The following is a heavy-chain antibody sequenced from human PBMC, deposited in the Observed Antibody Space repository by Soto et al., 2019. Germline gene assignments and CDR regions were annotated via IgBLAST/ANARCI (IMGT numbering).Heavy chain of an antibody. CDR1: GFTFSSYA. CDR2: ISGSGGST. V-gene: IGHV3-23*01. CDR3: AKDRDLYCSSTSCYSGYFDY. D-gene: IGHD2-2*01. Sequence: GGSLRLSCAASGFTFSSYAMSWVRQAPGKGLEWVSAISGSGGSTYYADSVKGRFTISRDNSKNTLYLQMNSLRAEDTAVYYCAKDRDLYCSSTSCYSGYFDYWGQGTLVTVSS. J-gene: IGHJ4*02.